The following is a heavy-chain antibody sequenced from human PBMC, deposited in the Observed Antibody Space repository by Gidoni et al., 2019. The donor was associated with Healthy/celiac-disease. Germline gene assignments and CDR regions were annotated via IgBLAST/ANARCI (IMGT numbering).Heavy chain of an antibody. CDR1: GFTFSRYS. J-gene: IGHJ5*02. CDR2: ISSSSSYI. CDR3: ARDYCSGGSCYSGEDWFDP. D-gene: IGHD2-15*01. V-gene: IGHV3-21*01. Sequence: EVQLLESGGGLVKPGGPLRLSCAASGFTFSRYSMNWVRQAPGQGLEWVSSISSSSSYIYYADSVKGRFTISRDNAKNSLYLKMNSLRAEDTAVYYCARDYCSGGSCYSGEDWFDPWGQGTLVTVSS.